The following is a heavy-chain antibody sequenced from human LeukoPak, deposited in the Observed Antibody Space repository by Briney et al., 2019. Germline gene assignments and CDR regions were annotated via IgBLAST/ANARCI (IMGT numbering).Heavy chain of an antibody. J-gene: IGHJ4*02. D-gene: IGHD2-2*01. V-gene: IGHV1-69*10. CDR2: IMPMFGKT. CDR3: AGGRTDIVVVPATLRNYYFDY. CDR1: GYTFTSYD. Sequence: VKVSCKASGYTFTSYDINWVRQAPGQGLEWMGGIMPMFGKTNYAQKFQGRVTTTADKATSTAYMELSSLRSEDTAVYYCAGGRTDIVVVPATLRNYYFDYWGQGTLVTVSS.